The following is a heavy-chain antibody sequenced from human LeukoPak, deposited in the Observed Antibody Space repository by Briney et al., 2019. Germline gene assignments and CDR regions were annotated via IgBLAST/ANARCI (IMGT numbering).Heavy chain of an antibody. CDR2: ISAYNGNT. Sequence: VASVKVSCKASGYTFTGYGISWVRQAPGQGLEWMGWISAYNGNTNYAQKLQGRVTMTTDTSTSTAYMELRSLRSDDTAVYYCARGAYSSGWYEFNWFDPWGQGTLVTVSS. CDR3: ARGAYSSGWYEFNWFDP. CDR1: GYTFTGYG. J-gene: IGHJ5*02. D-gene: IGHD6-19*01. V-gene: IGHV1-18*01.